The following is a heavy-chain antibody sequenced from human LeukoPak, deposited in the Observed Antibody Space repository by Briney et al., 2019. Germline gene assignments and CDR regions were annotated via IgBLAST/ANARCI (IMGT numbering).Heavy chain of an antibody. CDR1: GYTFTSYG. V-gene: IGHV1-18*01. CDR2: ISAYNGNT. D-gene: IGHD3-22*01. J-gene: IGHJ4*02. Sequence: ASVKVSCKASGYTFTSYGISWVRQAPGQGLEWMGWISAYNGNTNYAQKLQGRVTMTTDTSTSTAYMELRSLRSDDTAVYYCARGSPTAYDSSGRNAQSFDYWGQGTLVTLSS. CDR3: ARGSPTAYDSSGRNAQSFDY.